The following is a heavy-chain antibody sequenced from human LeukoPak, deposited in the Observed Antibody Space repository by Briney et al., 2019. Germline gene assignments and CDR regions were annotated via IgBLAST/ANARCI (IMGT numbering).Heavy chain of an antibody. CDR3: ARALMLGDGYNHLYFDY. CDR1: GFTFNNYG. Sequence: GGSLRLSCAASGFTFNNYGVHWVRQAPGKGLEWVALLSYDGIIKYYADSVKGRFTISRDNSKNTLYLQMNSLRVEDTAVYYCARALMLGDGYNHLYFDYWGQGTLVTVSS. CDR2: LSYDGIIK. D-gene: IGHD5-24*01. V-gene: IGHV3-30*03. J-gene: IGHJ4*02.